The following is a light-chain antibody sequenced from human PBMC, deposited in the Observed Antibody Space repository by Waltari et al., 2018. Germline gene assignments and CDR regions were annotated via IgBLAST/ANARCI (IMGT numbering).Light chain of an antibody. V-gene: IGKV1-33*01. CDR1: QDISNY. CDR2: DAS. CDR3: QQYDNLPLT. J-gene: IGKJ4*01. Sequence: DIQMTQSPSSLSASVGDRVTITCQASQDISNYLNWYQQKPGKAPKLLIYDASNLETGVPSRFSGRGSGTDFTFTISSLQPEDIATYYCQQYDNLPLTFGGGTKVEFK.